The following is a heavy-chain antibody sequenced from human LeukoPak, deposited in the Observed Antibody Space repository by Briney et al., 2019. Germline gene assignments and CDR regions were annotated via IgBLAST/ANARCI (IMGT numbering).Heavy chain of an antibody. V-gene: IGHV3-15*06. CDR3: TTDLGTYYHGSQRLIPIDY. CDR1: GFTFSSYA. Sequence: PGGSMRLSCAASGFTFSSYAMSWVRQAPGKGLEWIGRIKSKTDGETTNYAEPVRGRFTISRDDSKSAVYLQMNSLKIEDTAVYYCTTDLGTYYHGSQRLIPIDYWGQGTLVTVSS. D-gene: IGHD3-10*01. J-gene: IGHJ4*02. CDR2: IKSKTDGETT.